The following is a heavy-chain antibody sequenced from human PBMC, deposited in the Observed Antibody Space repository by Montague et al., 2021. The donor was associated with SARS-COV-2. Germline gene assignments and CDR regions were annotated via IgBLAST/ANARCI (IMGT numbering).Heavy chain of an antibody. V-gene: IGHV3-53*04. J-gene: IGHJ4*02. CDR3: ASVARYYDSSGYYFGGNGY. Sequence: SLRLSCAASGFTVSSNYMSWVRQAPGKGLEWVSVIYSGGSTYYADSVKGRFTISRHTSKNTLYLQMNSLRAEDTAVYYCASVARYYDSSGYYFGGNGYWGQGTLVTVSS. D-gene: IGHD3-22*01. CDR1: GFTVSSNY. CDR2: IYSGGST.